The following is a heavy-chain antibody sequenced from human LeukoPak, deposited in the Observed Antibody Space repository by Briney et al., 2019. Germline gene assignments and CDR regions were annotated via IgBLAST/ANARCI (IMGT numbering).Heavy chain of an antibody. Sequence: SQTLSLTCTVSGGSISSGDYYWSWIRQPPGKGLEWIGYIYYSGSTYYNPSLKSRVTISVDTSKNQFSLKLSSVTAADTAVYYGARGGPYRGSDADDYGGKETLATVSS. V-gene: IGHV4-30-4*01. CDR1: GGSISSGDYY. CDR2: IYYSGST. J-gene: IGHJ4*02. CDR3: ARGGPYRGSDADDY. D-gene: IGHD5-12*01.